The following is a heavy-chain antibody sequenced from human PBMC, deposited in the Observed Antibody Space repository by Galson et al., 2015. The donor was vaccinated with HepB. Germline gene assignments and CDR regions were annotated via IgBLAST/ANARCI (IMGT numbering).Heavy chain of an antibody. V-gene: IGHV1-2*04. CDR1: GYTFTVHY. CDR2: INPNSGGT. J-gene: IGHJ4*02. CDR3: ARVPGIAAYFDY. D-gene: IGHD6-13*01. Sequence: SVKVSCKAPGYTFTVHYMHWVRQAPGQGLEWMGWINPNSGGTNYAQKFQGWVTMTRDTSISTAYMELSRLRSDDTAVYYCARVPGIAAYFDYWGQGTLVTVSS.